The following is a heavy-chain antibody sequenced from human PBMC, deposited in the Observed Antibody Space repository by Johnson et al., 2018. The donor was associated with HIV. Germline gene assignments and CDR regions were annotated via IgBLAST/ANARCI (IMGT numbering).Heavy chain of an antibody. CDR3: ARVREWEGGEVGDAFDI. D-gene: IGHD1-26*01. Sequence: EVQLVESGGGLVQPGGSLRLSCAASGFTFGSYVMSWVRQAPGKGLEWVSAISGSGASTYYADSLKGRCTISRDNSKNTLYLQMNSLRAADTAVYYCARVREWEGGEVGDAFDIWGQGTMVTVSS. CDR2: ISGSGAST. J-gene: IGHJ3*02. V-gene: IGHV3-23*04. CDR1: GFTFGSYV.